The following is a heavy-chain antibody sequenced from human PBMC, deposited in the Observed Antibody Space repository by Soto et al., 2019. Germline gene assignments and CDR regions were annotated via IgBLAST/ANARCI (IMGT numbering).Heavy chain of an antibody. CDR3: ARDGGTYFDY. Sequence: HPVGSLRLSCAASGFRFSDHYMTWIRQAPGKGLEWVSRLDNDGTNTRYADSVKGRFTVSRDNGKNTVYLQMDSLRAEDTAVYYCARDGGTYFDYWGQGTLVTVSS. V-gene: IGHV3-74*01. D-gene: IGHD3-16*01. J-gene: IGHJ4*02. CDR1: GFRFSDHY. CDR2: LDNDGTNT.